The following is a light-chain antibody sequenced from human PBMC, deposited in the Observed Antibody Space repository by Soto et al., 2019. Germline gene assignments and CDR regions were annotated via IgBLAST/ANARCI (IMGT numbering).Light chain of an antibody. V-gene: IGLV2-8*01. CDR2: EVS. J-gene: IGLJ2*01. CDR1: SSDVGGYDY. CDR3: TSYAGNKVI. Sequence: QSALTQPPSASGSPGQSVTISCTGTSSDVGGYDYVSWFQQHPDKAPKLMIYEVSKRPSGVPDRFSGSKSDNTASLTVSGLQAEDGADYYCTSYAGNKVIFGGGTKLTVL.